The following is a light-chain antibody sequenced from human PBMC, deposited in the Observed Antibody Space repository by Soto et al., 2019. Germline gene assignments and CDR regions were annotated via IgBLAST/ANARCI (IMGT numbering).Light chain of an antibody. CDR1: QDIRKD. J-gene: IGKJ2*01. CDR3: LQHNTYPYT. CDR2: AAS. Sequence: DIQMTPSPSSLSASVGDRVSITCRARQDIRKDLAWYQQKPGKAPKRLIYAASSLQSGVPSRFSGSGSGTEFTLTITSLQTEDFATYYCLQHNTYPYTFGQGTRLEIK. V-gene: IGKV1-17*01.